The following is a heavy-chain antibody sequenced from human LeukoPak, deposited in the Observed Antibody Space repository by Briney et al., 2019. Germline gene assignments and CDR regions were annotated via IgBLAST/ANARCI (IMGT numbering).Heavy chain of an antibody. CDR1: GYTFTGYY. J-gene: IGHJ3*02. D-gene: IGHD6-13*01. V-gene: IGHV1-2*04. CDR3: ARGGIYSSSWYGFTDAFDI. Sequence: ASVKVSKASGYTFTGYYMHWVRQAPGQGLEWMGWINPNSGGTNYAQKFQGWVIMTRDTSISTAYMELSRLRSDGTAVYYCARGGIYSSSWYGFTDAFDIWGQGTMVTVSS. CDR2: INPNSGGT.